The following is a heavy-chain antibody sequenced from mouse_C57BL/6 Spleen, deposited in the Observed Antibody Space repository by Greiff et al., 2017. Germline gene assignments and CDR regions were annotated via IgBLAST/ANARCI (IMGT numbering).Heavy chain of an antibody. CDR1: GYAFSSYW. Sequence: QVHVKQSGAELVKPGASVKISCKASGYAFSSYWMNWVKQRPGKGLEWIGQIYPGDGDTNYNGKFKGKATLTADKSSSTAYMQLSSLTSEDSAVYFCARAWDDYDWFAYWGQGTLVTVSA. CDR3: ARAWDDYDWFAY. V-gene: IGHV1-80*01. D-gene: IGHD2-4*01. CDR2: IYPGDGDT. J-gene: IGHJ3*01.